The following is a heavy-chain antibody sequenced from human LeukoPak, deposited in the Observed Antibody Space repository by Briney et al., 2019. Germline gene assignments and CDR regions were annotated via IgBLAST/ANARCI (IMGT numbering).Heavy chain of an antibody. CDR1: GFTVSSHY. D-gene: IGHD3-22*01. J-gene: IGHJ4*02. Sequence: GGSLRLSCAASGFTVSSHYMTWVRQAPGKGLEWVSVIYNDGSTYYADSVKGRFTISRDNSKNTLYLQMDSLRVEDTAVYYCARKGGYSSGYYYWGQGTLVTVSS. CDR2: IYNDGST. CDR3: ARKGGYSSGYYY. V-gene: IGHV3-66*01.